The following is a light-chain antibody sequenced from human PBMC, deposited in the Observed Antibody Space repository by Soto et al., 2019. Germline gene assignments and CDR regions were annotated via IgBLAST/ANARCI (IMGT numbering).Light chain of an antibody. J-gene: IGKJ4*01. CDR2: DAS. Sequence: EIVLTQSPATLSLSPGERATLSCRASQSISSYLAWYQQKPGKAPRLLIYDASNRATGIPARFSGGGTGTDVTLTTSSLEPEDFVVYYCQQRSNWPPTFGGGTKVEIK. CDR1: QSISSY. V-gene: IGKV3-11*01. CDR3: QQRSNWPPT.